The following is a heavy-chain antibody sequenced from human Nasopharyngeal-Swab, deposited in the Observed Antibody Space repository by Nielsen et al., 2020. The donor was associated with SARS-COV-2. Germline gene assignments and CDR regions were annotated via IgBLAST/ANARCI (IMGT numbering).Heavy chain of an antibody. CDR2: INAGNGNT. D-gene: IGHD6-19*01. Sequence: ASVKVSCKASGYTFTSYAMHWVRQAPGQRLEWMGWINAGNGNTNYAQKLQGRVTMTTDTSTSTAYMELRSLRSDDTAVYYCARWAGIGDYYYGMDVWGQGTTVTVSS. V-gene: IGHV1-3*01. CDR3: ARWAGIGDYYYGMDV. CDR1: GYTFTSYA. J-gene: IGHJ6*02.